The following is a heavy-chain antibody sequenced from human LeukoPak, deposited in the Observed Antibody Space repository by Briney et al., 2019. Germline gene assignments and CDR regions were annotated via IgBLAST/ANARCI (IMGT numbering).Heavy chain of an antibody. J-gene: IGHJ6*02. D-gene: IGHD1-26*01. CDR2: IYPGDSDT. V-gene: IGHV5-51*01. CDR1: GYTFTSYG. Sequence: KVSCKASGYTFTSYGISWVRQMPGKGLEWMGIIYPGDSDTRYSPSFQGQVTISADKSISTAYLQWSSLKASDTAMYYCARTDRWEGMDVWGQGTTVTVSS. CDR3: ARTDRWEGMDV.